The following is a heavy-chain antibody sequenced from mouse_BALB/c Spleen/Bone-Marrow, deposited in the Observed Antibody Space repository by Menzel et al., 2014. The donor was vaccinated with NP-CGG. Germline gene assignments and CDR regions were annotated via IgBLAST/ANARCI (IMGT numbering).Heavy chain of an antibody. D-gene: IGHD1-1*01. CDR1: GFNIKDTY. V-gene: IGHV14-3*02. CDR3: ASYYYGSSRFAY. J-gene: IGHJ3*01. CDR2: IDPANGNT. Sequence: VHVKQSGAEPVKPGASVKLSCTASGFNIKDTYMHWVKQRPEQGLEWIGRIDPANGNTKYDPKFQGKATITADTSSNTAYLQLSSLTSEDTAVYYCASYYYGSSRFAYWGQGTLVTVSA.